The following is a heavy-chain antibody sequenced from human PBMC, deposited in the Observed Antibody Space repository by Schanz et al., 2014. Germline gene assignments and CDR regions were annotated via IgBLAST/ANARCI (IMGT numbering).Heavy chain of an antibody. D-gene: IGHD2-15*01. CDR3: ARGGGPEDVFDI. J-gene: IGHJ3*02. CDR2: FIPILDVG. V-gene: IGHV1-69*02. CDR1: RSTFSSYT. Sequence: QVQLVQSGAEVKKPGSSVKVSCKASRSTFSSYTISWVRQARGQGLEWVGRFIPILDVGNYAQKFQGRVTITADRSTSTAYMELSSLRSDDTAVYYCARGGGPEDVFDIWGQGTILAVSS.